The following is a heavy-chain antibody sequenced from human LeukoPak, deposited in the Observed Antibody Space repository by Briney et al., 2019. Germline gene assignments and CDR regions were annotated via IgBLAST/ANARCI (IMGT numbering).Heavy chain of an antibody. CDR3: AREGAMVRGVINFDY. D-gene: IGHD3-10*01. CDR2: ISYDGSNK. J-gene: IGHJ4*02. V-gene: IGHV3-30-3*01. CDR1: GFTSSSYA. Sequence: GRSLRLSCAASGFTSSSYAMHWVRQAPGKGLEWVAVISYDGSNKYYADSVKGRFTISRDNSKNTLYLQMNSLRAEDTAVYYCAREGAMVRGVINFDYWGQGTLVTVSS.